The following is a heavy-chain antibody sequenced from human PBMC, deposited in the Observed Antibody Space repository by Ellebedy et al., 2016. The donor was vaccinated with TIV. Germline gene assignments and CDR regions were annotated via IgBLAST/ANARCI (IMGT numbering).Heavy chain of an antibody. Sequence: ASVKVSCKASGYTFTSYGISWVRQAPGQGLEWMGWISAYNGNTNYAQKLQGRVTMTTDTSTSTAYMELRSLRSDDTAVYYCAREPGRKAAAINYYYYGMDVWGQGTMVTVSS. J-gene: IGHJ6*02. CDR1: GYTFTSYG. CDR3: AREPGRKAAAINYYYYGMDV. CDR2: ISAYNGNT. D-gene: IGHD6-13*01. V-gene: IGHV1-18*04.